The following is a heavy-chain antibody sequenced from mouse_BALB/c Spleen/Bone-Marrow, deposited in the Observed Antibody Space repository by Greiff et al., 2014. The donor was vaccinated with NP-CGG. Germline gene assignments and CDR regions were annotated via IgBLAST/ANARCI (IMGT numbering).Heavy chain of an antibody. Sequence: EVQLQQSGPELVKPGASMKISCKASGYSFTGYTMNWVKQSHGKNLEWIGLINPYNGGTDYNQKFKDKATLTVDRSSSTAYMELLSLTSEDSAVYYCARLVLYYDAMDYWGQGTSVTVSS. J-gene: IGHJ4*01. CDR1: GYSFTGYT. D-gene: IGHD1-1*01. V-gene: IGHV1-25*01. CDR2: INPYNGGT. CDR3: ARLVLYYDAMDY.